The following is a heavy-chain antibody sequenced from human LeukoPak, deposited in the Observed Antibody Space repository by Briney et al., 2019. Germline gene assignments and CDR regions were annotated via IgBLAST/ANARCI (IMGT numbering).Heavy chain of an antibody. CDR3: AKAMVNSPVAYEFDC. V-gene: IGHV4-38-2*02. Sequence: PSETLSLTCTVSSYSISRGFYWGWIRHPPGKGLEWICSIYYSGSTYYNPSVKSRLTTSVDTSMIEDAVMRASVAAAGTVLCDCAKAMVNSPVAYEFDCWGQGAMVTVSS. J-gene: IGHJ4*02. CDR2: IYYSGST. D-gene: IGHD5-18*01. CDR1: SYSISRGFY.